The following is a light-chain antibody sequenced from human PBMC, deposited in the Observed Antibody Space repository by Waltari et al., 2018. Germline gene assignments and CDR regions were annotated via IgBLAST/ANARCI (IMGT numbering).Light chain of an antibody. J-gene: IGLJ2*01. CDR2: DFT. CDR3: CSFSGGNDLL. CDR1: NSDIDNFQY. Sequence: QSALTQPPSASGPPGQSVTISCTGTNSDIDNFQYVSWYQQHPGKAPRLIIYDFTKRPAEVPNRFSVSKSGNMASLTVSYLQADDEADYFCCSFSGGNDLLFGGGTKLTVL. V-gene: IGLV2-8*01.